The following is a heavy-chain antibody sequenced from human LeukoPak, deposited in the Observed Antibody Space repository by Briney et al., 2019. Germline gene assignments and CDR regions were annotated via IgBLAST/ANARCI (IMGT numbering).Heavy chain of an antibody. CDR1: GGSFSGYY. CDR3: ARELDRGYSGSPSGAY. D-gene: IGHD1-26*01. J-gene: IGHJ4*02. Sequence: SETLSLTCAVYGGSFSGYYWSWIRQPPGKGLEWIGEINHSGSTNYNPSLKSRATISVDTSKNQFSLKLSSVTAADTAVYYCARELDRGYSGSPSGAYWGQGTLVTVSS. CDR2: INHSGST. V-gene: IGHV4-34*01.